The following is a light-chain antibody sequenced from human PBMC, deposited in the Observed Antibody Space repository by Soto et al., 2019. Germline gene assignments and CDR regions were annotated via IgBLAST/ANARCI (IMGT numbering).Light chain of an antibody. J-gene: IGLJ2*01. CDR2: ANI. CDR1: SSNIGAGYD. Sequence: QAVVTQPPSVSGAPGQRVSISCTGSSSNIGAGYDVHWYQQLPGSAPKLLIFANINRPSGVPDRFSGSRSGTSASLAIAGLQAEDEADYYCQSFDNSLSGSQEVFGGGTKVTVL. V-gene: IGLV1-40*01. CDR3: QSFDNSLSGSQEV.